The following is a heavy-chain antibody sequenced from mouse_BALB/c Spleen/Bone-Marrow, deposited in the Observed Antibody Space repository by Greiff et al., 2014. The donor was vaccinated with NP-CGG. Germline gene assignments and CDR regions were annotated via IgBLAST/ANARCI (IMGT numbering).Heavy chain of an antibody. CDR1: GFSLTSYG. V-gene: IGHV2-9*02. CDR2: IWAGGST. J-gene: IGHJ3*01. CDR3: AREGSTMITTAFAY. Sequence: VMLVESGPGLVAPSQSLSITCTVSGFSLTSYGVHWVRQPPGKGLEWLGVIWAGGSTNYNSALMSRLSISKDNSKSQVFLKMNSLQTDDTAMYYCAREGSTMITTAFAYWGQGTLVTVPA. D-gene: IGHD2-4*01.